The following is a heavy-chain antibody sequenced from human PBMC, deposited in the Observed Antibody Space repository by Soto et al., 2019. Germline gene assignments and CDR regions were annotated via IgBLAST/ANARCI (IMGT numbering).Heavy chain of an antibody. J-gene: IGHJ4*02. D-gene: IGHD2-2*01. CDR1: GFTVSSKY. CDR3: ARGRGNCVVTTCYLPFDT. CDR2: IYSDGNT. Sequence: EVQLVETGGGLIQPGGSLILSCAASGFTVSSKYMSWLRQAPGKGLEWVSIIYSDGNTYYAASVKGGFTISRDNSKNTLNLQMNRLSAEDTAVYYCARGRGNCVVTTCYLPFDTWGQGTLVTVSS. V-gene: IGHV3-53*02.